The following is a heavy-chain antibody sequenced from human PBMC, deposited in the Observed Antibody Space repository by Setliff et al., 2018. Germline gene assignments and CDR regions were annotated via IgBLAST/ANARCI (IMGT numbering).Heavy chain of an antibody. CDR3: SRLVETSTWGNWFDP. D-gene: IGHD2-15*01. Sequence: SETLSLTCTVSGASLSSYYWTWIRQSPGKGLEWIGNIYDSGSINYNPSLKSRVTTSVDTSKNQFSLKLSSVTAADTAVYYCSRLVETSTWGNWFDPWGQGTLVTVAS. J-gene: IGHJ5*02. V-gene: IGHV4-59*08. CDR2: IYDSGSI. CDR1: GASLSSYY.